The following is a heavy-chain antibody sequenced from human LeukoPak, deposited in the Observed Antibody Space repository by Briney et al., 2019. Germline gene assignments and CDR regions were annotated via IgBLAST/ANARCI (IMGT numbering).Heavy chain of an antibody. CDR2: INGGGDNT. Sequence: GGSLRLSCAASGFTFSTSAMSWVRQAPGKGLEWVSAINGGGDNTYYAESVKGRFAISRDNSKNPLFLQINTLRAEERAVYYCAKGAAGVNRVFDYWGQGTLVTVSS. D-gene: IGHD6-19*01. J-gene: IGHJ4*02. CDR1: GFTFSTSA. CDR3: AKGAAGVNRVFDY. V-gene: IGHV3-23*01.